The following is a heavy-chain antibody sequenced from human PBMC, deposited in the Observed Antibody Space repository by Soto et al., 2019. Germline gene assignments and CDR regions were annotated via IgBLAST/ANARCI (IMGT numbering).Heavy chain of an antibody. J-gene: IGHJ5*02. CDR1: GGSVNTDSYY. CDR2: IYYNVNT. CDR3: LGYCNSPSCYGYDP. V-gene: IGHV4-61*01. Sequence: SETLSLTCTVSGGSVNTDSYYCSWIRQPPGKGLEWIGYIYYNVNTDYNPSLKSRVAMAVDTSKNQFSLKMMSVTVADTAMYFCLGYCNSPSCYGYDPSGQGTMVTVSS. D-gene: IGHD2-2*01.